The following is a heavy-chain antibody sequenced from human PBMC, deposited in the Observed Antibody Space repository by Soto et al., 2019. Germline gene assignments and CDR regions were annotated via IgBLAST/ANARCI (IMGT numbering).Heavy chain of an antibody. V-gene: IGHV1-46*01. CDR1: GYTFTSYY. CDR2: INPSGGST. CDR3: ARVSAAYWVIDD. Sequence: ASVKGSCKASGYTFTSYYMHWVRQAPGQGLEWMGIINPSGGSTSYAQKFQGRVTMTRDTSTSTVYMELSSLRSEDTAVYYCARVSAAYWVIDDWGHGTLVTVSS. D-gene: IGHD2-15*01. J-gene: IGHJ4*01.